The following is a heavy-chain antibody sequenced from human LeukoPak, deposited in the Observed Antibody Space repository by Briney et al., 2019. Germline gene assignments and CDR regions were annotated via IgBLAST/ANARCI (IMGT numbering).Heavy chain of an antibody. Sequence: GGSLRLSCAASGFTFSSYGMHWVRQAPGKGLEWVAVIWYDGSNKYYADSVKGRFTISRDNSKNTLYLQMNSLRAEDTAVYYCARDRAAAGTFCPDYWGQGTLVTVSS. CDR1: GFTFSSYG. CDR2: IWYDGSNK. D-gene: IGHD6-13*01. V-gene: IGHV3-33*01. J-gene: IGHJ4*02. CDR3: ARDRAAAGTFCPDY.